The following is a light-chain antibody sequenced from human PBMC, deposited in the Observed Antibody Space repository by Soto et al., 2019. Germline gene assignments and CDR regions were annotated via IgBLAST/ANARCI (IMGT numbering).Light chain of an antibody. CDR1: SSNIGNNA. CDR2: SDD. V-gene: IGLV1-36*01. J-gene: IGLJ3*02. CDR3: AAWDDRLNGRV. Sequence: QSVLTQPPSVSEAPRQRVTISCSGSSSNIGNNAVNWYQQLPGKAPKLLIYSDDLLPSGVSDRFSGSKSGTSASLAISGLQSEDEANYYCAAWDDRLNGRVFGGGTKLTVL.